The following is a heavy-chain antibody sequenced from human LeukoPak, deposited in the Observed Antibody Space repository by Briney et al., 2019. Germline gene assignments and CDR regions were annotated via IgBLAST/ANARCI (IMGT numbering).Heavy chain of an antibody. V-gene: IGHV3-11*04. CDR2: ISSSGSTI. D-gene: IGHD3-22*01. CDR1: GFTFSDYY. J-gene: IGHJ3*02. CDR3: ASVSLRYYYDSSGYYYEDALDI. Sequence: GGSLRLSCAASGFTFSDYYMSWIRQAPGKGLEWVSYISSSGSTIYYADSVKGRFTISRDNAKNSLYLQMNSLRAEDTAVYYGASVSLRYYYDSSGYYYEDALDIWGQGTMVTVSS.